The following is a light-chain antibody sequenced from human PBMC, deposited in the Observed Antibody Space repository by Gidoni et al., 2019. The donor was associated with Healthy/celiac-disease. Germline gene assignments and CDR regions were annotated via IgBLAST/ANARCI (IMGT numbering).Light chain of an antibody. CDR1: SSDVGSYNL. J-gene: IGLJ2*01. CDR3: CSYAGSSTLV. CDR2: EVS. Sequence: QSALTPPASVSESPGQSITISCTGTSSDVGSYNLVSWYQQHPGKAPKLMIYEVSKRPSGVSNRFSGSKSGNTASLTISGLQAEDEADYYCCSYAGSSTLVFGGGTKLTVL. V-gene: IGLV2-23*02.